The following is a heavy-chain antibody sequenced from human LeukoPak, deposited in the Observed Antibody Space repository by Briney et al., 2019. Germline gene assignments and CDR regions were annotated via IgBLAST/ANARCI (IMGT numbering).Heavy chain of an antibody. D-gene: IGHD3-3*01. V-gene: IGHV4-30-2*01. J-gene: IGHJ4*02. CDR3: ARAAGIHYDFWSGYFDY. Sequence: KPSETLSLTCAVSGGSISSGGYSWSWIRQPPGKGLEWIGYIYHSGSTYYNPSLKSRVTISVDRSKNQFSLKLSSVTAADTAVYYCARAAGIHYDFWSGYFDYWGQGTLVTVSS. CDR2: IYHSGST. CDR1: GGSISSGGYS.